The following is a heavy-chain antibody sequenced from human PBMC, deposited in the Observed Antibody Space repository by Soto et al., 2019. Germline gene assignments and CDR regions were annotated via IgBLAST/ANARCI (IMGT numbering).Heavy chain of an antibody. J-gene: IGHJ5*02. D-gene: IGHD6-19*01. V-gene: IGHV4-34*02. CDR1: GGSFSGYY. CDR3: AAAVARGWFDP. Sequence: QVQLQQWGAGLLKPSETLSLTCAIYGGSFSGYYWSWIRQPPGKGLEWIGEINHSGSTNYNPSLKGRGAMSVDPSKNQFSLKLSSVTAADMAVYYCAAAVARGWFDPWGQGTLVTVSS. CDR2: INHSGST.